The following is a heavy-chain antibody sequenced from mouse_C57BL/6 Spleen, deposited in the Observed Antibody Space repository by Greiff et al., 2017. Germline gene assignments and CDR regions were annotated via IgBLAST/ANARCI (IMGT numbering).Heavy chain of an antibody. CDR2: IYPGSGNT. V-gene: IGHV1-66*01. D-gene: IGHD2-5*01. CDR3: ARGYSKGGVFFDY. CDR1: GYSFTSYY. Sequence: VQLQQSGPELVKPGASVKISCKASGYSFTSYYIHWVKQRPGQGLEWIGWIYPGSGNTKYNEKFKGKATLTADTSSSTAYMQLSSLTSEDSAVYYCARGYSKGGVFFDYWGQGTTLTVSS. J-gene: IGHJ2*01.